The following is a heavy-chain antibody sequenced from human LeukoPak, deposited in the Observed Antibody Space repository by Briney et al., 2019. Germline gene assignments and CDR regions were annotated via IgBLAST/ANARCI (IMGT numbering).Heavy chain of an antibody. CDR3: ARGDAVAEFDP. CDR2: INHSGST. J-gene: IGHJ5*02. D-gene: IGHD5-24*01. CDR1: GGSISSSSYY. V-gene: IGHV4-39*07. Sequence: PSETLSLTCTVSGGSISSSSYYWGWIRQPPGKGLEWIGEINHSGSTNYNPSLKSRVTISVDTSKNQFSLKLSSVTAADTAVYYCARGDAVAEFDPWGQGTLVTVSS.